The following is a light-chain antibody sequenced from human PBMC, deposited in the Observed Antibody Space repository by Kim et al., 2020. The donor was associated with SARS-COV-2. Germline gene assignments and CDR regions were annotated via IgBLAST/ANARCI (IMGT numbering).Light chain of an antibody. CDR2: AAS. CDR1: QNIDNY. J-gene: IGKJ1*01. Sequence: ASVGDRVTITCRASQNIDNYVNWYQQQLGEAPKLLIYAASNLQSGVPSRFSGSGSGTDFTLTISSLQPGDFATYHCQQGYNIPWTFGQGTKVDIK. CDR3: QQGYNIPWT. V-gene: IGKV1-39*01.